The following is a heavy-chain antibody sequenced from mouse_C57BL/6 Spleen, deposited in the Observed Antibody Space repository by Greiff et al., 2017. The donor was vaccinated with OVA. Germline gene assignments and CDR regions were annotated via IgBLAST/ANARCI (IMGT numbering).Heavy chain of an antibody. CDR3: ARGHYGNRAWFAY. J-gene: IGHJ3*01. D-gene: IGHD2-1*01. Sequence: QVQLQQPGAELVRPGSSVKLSCKASGYTFTSYWMHWVKQRPIQGLEWIGNIDPSDSETHYTQKFKDKATLTVDKSSSTAYMQLISLTSEDAAVYDSARGHYGNRAWFAYWGQGTLVTVSA. V-gene: IGHV1-52*01. CDR2: IDPSDSET. CDR1: GYTFTSYW.